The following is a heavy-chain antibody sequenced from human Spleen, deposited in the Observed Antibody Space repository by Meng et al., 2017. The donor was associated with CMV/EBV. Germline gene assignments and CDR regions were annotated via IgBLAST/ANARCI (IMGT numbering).Heavy chain of an antibody. CDR3: ARRGILTGAFDY. Sequence: LQLQESAAGLVKSSGTPSLTCTFSGGSISISNYYWGWIRQPPGKGLEWIGSIYYSGSTYYNPSLKSRVTISVDTSKNQFSLKLSSVTAADTAVYYCARRGILTGAFDYWGQGTLVTVSS. V-gene: IGHV4-39*07. CDR1: GGSISISNYY. J-gene: IGHJ4*02. D-gene: IGHD3-9*01. CDR2: IYYSGST.